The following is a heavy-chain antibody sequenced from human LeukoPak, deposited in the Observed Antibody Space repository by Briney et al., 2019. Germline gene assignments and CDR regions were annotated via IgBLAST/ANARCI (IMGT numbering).Heavy chain of an antibody. CDR1: GFTFSSDW. CDR3: ARTAYGSGTYSTNRNWFDP. D-gene: IGHD3-10*01. CDR2: IRQDGSEK. V-gene: IGHV3-7*01. Sequence: GGSLRLSCAASGFTFSSDWMNWVRQAPEKGLEWVASIRQDGSEKYYVDSVKGRFTIPRDNAKNSLILQMSSLRAEDTAVYYCARTAYGSGTYSTNRNWFDPWGQGTLVTVSS. J-gene: IGHJ5*02.